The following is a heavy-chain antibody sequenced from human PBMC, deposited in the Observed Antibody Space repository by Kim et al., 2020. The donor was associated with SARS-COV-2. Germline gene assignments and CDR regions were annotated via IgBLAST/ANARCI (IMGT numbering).Heavy chain of an antibody. CDR2: MSFDGSSI. J-gene: IGHJ4*02. Sequence: LSLTCAASGFTFTGCSMHWVRQAPGKGLEAVALMSFDGSSIHYADSVKGRFSISRDNSKNTLYLQMNSLTPDDAAVYYCAKDALGSIDYWGQGTLVTVSS. CDR3: AKDALGSIDY. D-gene: IGHD3-16*01. V-gene: IGHV3-30*04. CDR1: GFTFTGCS.